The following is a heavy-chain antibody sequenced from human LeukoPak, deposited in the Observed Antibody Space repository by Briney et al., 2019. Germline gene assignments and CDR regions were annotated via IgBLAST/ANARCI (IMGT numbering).Heavy chain of an antibody. Sequence: ASVKVSCKASGYTFTSYGISWVRQAPGQGLEWMGWISAYNGNTNYAQKLQGRVTMTTDTSTSTAYMELRSLRSDDTAVYYCARSMVVVAASKKGGFDPWGQGTLVTVSS. CDR1: GYTFTSYG. D-gene: IGHD2-15*01. CDR3: ARSMVVVAASKKGGFDP. J-gene: IGHJ5*02. V-gene: IGHV1-18*01. CDR2: ISAYNGNT.